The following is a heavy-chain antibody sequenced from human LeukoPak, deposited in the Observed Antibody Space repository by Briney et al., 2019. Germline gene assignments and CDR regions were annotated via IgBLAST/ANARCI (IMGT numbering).Heavy chain of an antibody. CDR1: GGSISSYY. CDR3: ARDRIAALDY. D-gene: IGHD6-6*01. CDR2: IYYSGST. J-gene: IGHJ4*02. Sequence: PSETLSLTCTVSGGSISSYYWSWIRQPPGKGLEWIGYIYYSGSTNYNPSLKSRVTISVDTSKNQLPLKLSSVTAADTAVYYCARDRIAALDYWGQGTLVTVSS. V-gene: IGHV4-59*01.